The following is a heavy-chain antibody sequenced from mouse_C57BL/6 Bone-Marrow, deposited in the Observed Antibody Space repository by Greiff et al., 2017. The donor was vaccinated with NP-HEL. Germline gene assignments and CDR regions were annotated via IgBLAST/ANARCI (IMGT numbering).Heavy chain of an antibody. CDR1: GYTFTSYW. CDR3: ARSRGWLLDYFGY. V-gene: IGHV1-64*01. D-gene: IGHD2-3*01. J-gene: IGHJ2*01. CDR2: IHPNSGST. Sequence: QVQLQQPGAELVKPGASVKLSCKASGYTFTSYWMHWVKQRPGQGLEWIGMIHPNSGSTNYNEKFKSKATLTVDKSSSTAYMQLSSLTSEDSAVYYCARSRGWLLDYFGYWGQGTTLTVSS.